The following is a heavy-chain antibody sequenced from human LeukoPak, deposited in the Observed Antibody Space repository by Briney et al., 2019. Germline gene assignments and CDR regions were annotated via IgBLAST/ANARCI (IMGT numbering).Heavy chain of an antibody. V-gene: IGHV4-61*02. D-gene: IGHD6-13*01. CDR3: ARILRRRMAAAGTAYSYYMDV. J-gene: IGHJ6*03. CDR1: GGSISSGSYY. Sequence: PSQTLSLTCTVSGGSISSGSYYWSWIRQPAGKGLEWIGRIYTSGSTNYNPSLKSRVTISVDTSKNQFSLKLSSVTAADTAVYYCARILRRRMAAAGTAYSYYMDVWGKGTTVTISS. CDR2: IYTSGST.